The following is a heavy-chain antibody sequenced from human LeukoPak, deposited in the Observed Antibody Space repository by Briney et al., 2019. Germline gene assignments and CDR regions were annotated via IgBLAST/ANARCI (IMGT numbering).Heavy chain of an antibody. CDR3: AAGSFRSDLDY. CDR2: ISGSGGST. Sequence: PGGSLRLSCAASGFTFDDYAMHWVRQAPGKGLEWVSAISGSGGSTYYADSVKGRFTISRDDSKNTLYLQMNSLRSDDTAVYYCAAGSFRSDLDYWGQGTLVTVSS. V-gene: IGHV3-23*01. J-gene: IGHJ4*02. D-gene: IGHD1-26*01. CDR1: GFTFDDYA.